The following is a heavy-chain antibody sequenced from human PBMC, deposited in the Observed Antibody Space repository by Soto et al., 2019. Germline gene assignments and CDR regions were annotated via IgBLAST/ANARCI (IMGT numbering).Heavy chain of an antibody. CDR2: ISAYNGNT. V-gene: IGHV1-18*01. CDR3: ARLRDKNLAFDP. Sequence: ASVKVSCKATGYTFTSYGISWVRQAPGQGLEWMGWISAYNGNTNYAQKLQGRVTMTTDTSTSTAYMELRSLRSDDTAVYYCARLRDKNLAFDPWGQGTLDTVSS. D-gene: IGHD2-15*01. CDR1: GYTFTSYG. J-gene: IGHJ5*02.